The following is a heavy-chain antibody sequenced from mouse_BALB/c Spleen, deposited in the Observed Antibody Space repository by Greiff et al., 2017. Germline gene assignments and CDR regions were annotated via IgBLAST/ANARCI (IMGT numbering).Heavy chain of an antibody. Sequence: EVQGVESGGGLVQPGGSMKLSCVASGFTFSNYWMNWVRQSPEKGLEWVAEIRLKSNNYATHYAESVKGRFTISRDDSKSSVYLQMNNLRAEDTGIYYCTLAHGARFAYWGQGTLVTVSA. V-gene: IGHV6-6*02. J-gene: IGHJ3*01. CDR2: IRLKSNNYAT. CDR3: TLAHGARFAY. CDR1: GFTFSNYW.